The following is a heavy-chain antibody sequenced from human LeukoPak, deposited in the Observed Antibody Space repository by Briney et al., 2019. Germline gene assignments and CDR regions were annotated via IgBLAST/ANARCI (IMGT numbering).Heavy chain of an antibody. CDR1: GCTFSRYA. V-gene: IGHV3-23*01. D-gene: IGHD6-13*01. J-gene: IGHJ1*01. CDR3: AKDRYCSSWYSDH. CDR2: ISGSGGGT. Sequence: PGGSLRLSCASSGCTFSRYALSWVRPPPGRGLEGVSGISGSGGGTYYADSAKGRFTLSRDKSKNTLYLQMNSLRVEDRAVYYCAKDRYCSSWYSDHWGQGTLVTLSS.